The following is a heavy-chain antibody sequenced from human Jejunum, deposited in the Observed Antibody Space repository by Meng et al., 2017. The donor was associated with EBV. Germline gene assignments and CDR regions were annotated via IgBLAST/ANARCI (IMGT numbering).Heavy chain of an antibody. V-gene: IGHV4-4*02. Sequence: LNVSAPGLLKPSKTLALPCAVSGGSHSSNNCGSWVRQPPGKGLEWIGEIYHSGIVNYNPSLKSRVTISVDKSKNQFSLRLTSVTAADTAVYYCAKGWDLRRLPFGLYFQHWGQGTLVTVSS. CDR1: GGSHSSNNC. CDR3: AKGWDLRRLPFGLYFQH. J-gene: IGHJ1*01. CDR2: IYHSGIV. D-gene: IGHD4-23*01.